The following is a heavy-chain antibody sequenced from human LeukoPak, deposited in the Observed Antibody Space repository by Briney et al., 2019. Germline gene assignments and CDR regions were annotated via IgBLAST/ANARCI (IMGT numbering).Heavy chain of an antibody. J-gene: IGHJ4*02. V-gene: IGHV6-1*01. CDR1: GDSVSSNSAA. CDR2: TYYRSKWYY. CDR3: ARDPRTPAFDY. D-gene: IGHD1-14*01. Sequence: SQTLSLTCAISGDSVSSNSAAWSWVRQSPSRGLEWLGRTYYRSKWYYEYPVSVKSRITIIPDTSENQFSLQLNSVTPEDTAVYYCARDPRTPAFDYWGQGSLVTVSS.